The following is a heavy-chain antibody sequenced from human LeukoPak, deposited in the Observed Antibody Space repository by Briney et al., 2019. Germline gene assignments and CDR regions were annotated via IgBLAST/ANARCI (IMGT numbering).Heavy chain of an antibody. CDR2: ISSSSSTI. Sequence: GGSLRLSCAASGSTFSSYSMNWVRQAPGKGLEWVSYISSSSSTIYYADSVKGRFTISRDNAKNSLYLQMNSLRDEGTAVYYCAREPDTVTTSFDYWGQGTLVTVSS. CDR3: AREPDTVTTSFDY. CDR1: GSTFSSYS. D-gene: IGHD4-17*01. V-gene: IGHV3-48*02. J-gene: IGHJ4*02.